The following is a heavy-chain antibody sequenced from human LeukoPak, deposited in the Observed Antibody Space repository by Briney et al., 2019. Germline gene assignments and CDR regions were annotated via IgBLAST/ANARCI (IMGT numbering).Heavy chain of an antibody. CDR3: VRDLVATIDHYYYGMDV. Sequence: PSETLSLTCTVSGDSISGYYWSWIRQPPGKGLEWIGYIYNSVRTNYNPSLKSRVTISVDTSKNQLSLKLSSVTAADTAVYFCVRDLVATIDHYYYGMDVWGQGTTVTVSS. CDR1: GDSISGYY. J-gene: IGHJ6*02. CDR2: IYNSVRT. V-gene: IGHV4-59*01. D-gene: IGHD5-12*01.